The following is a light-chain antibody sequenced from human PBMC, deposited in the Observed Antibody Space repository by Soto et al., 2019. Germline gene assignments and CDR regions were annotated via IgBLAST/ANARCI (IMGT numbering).Light chain of an antibody. Sequence: EIVLTQSPGTLSMSPGERATLSCRASQSLIVSHLAWYQQKPGQAPRLLIYGASTRATGIPDRFSGGGSGTDFALNIRRLEPEDFAVYFCQQYYSSPWTFGQGTKVEIK. CDR3: QQYYSSPWT. CDR1: QSLIVSH. J-gene: IGKJ1*01. CDR2: GAS. V-gene: IGKV3-20*01.